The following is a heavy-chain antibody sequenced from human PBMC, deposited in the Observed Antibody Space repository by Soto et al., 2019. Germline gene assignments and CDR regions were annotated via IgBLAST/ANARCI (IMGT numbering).Heavy chain of an antibody. Sequence: SETLSLTCTVSGCSISSSRYYWGWVRQPPGKGLEWIGSIYYSGSTYYNPSLKSRVTIAVDTSKNQFSLKLSSVTAADTAVYYCARSYGKFWSGYYTPGHYFDYWGQGTLVTVSS. CDR3: ARSYGKFWSGYYTPGHYFDY. CDR2: IYYSGST. CDR1: GCSISSSRYY. D-gene: IGHD3-3*01. J-gene: IGHJ4*02. V-gene: IGHV4-39*01.